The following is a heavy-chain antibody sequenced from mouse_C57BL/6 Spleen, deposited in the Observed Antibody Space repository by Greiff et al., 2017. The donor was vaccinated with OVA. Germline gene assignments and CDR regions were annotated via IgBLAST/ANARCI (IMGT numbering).Heavy chain of an antibody. CDR1: GYTFTSYW. J-gene: IGHJ2*01. V-gene: IGHV1-52*01. CDR3: ARLGDGCPDY. Sequence: QVQLQQPGAELVRPGSSVKLSCKASGYTFTSYWMHWVKQRPIQGLEWIGNIDPSDSETHYNQKFKDKATLTVDKSSSTAYMQLSSMTSEDSAVYYCARLGDGCPDYWGQGTTLTVSS. CDR2: IDPSDSET. D-gene: IGHD2-3*01.